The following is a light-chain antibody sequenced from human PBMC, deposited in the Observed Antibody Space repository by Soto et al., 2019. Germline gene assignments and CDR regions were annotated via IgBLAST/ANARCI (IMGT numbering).Light chain of an antibody. CDR3: QQYYKTVPPVT. CDR1: RSVSTN. J-gene: IGKJ4*01. CDR2: GAS. V-gene: IGKV3-15*01. Sequence: DIILTKSPAIVSVSPGERATLSGRASRSVSTNLAWYQHKHGQAPRLLIYGASTRVTDIPPRFSGSGSGTEFTHTINYLKSEDFGGYYCQQYYKTVPPVTFGGGTKGES.